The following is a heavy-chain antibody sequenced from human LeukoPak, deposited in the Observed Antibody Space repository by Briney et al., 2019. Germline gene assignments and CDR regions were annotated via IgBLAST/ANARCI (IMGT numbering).Heavy chain of an antibody. CDR2: INHSGST. V-gene: IGHV4-34*01. CDR1: GGSFSGYY. D-gene: IGHD6-13*01. Sequence: TSETLSLTCAVYGGSFSGYYWSWIRQPPGKGLEWIGEINHSGSTNYNPSLKSRVTISVDTSENQFSLKLSSVTAADTAVYYCARLGVGIAAAADYWGQGTLVTVSS. J-gene: IGHJ4*02. CDR3: ARLGVGIAAAADY.